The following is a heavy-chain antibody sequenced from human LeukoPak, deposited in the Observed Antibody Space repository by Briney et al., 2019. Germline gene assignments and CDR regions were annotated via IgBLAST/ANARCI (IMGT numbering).Heavy chain of an antibody. D-gene: IGHD3-3*01. Sequence: SVKVSCKVSGYTLTELSMHWVRQAPGQGLEWMGGIIPIFGTANYAQKFQGRVTITADESTSTAYMELSSLRSEDTAVYYCAVKLRSLDYWGQGTLVTVSS. J-gene: IGHJ4*02. CDR3: AVKLRSLDY. CDR1: GYTLTELS. CDR2: IIPIFGTA. V-gene: IGHV1-69*13.